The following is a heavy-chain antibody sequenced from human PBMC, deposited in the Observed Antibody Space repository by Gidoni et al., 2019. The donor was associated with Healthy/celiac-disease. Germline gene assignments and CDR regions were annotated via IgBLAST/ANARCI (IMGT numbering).Heavy chain of an antibody. Sequence: EVQLVESGGGLVKPGGSLRLSCEASGVNFRNDWMSWVRHAPVKGLDLVGRSKSNPECGPTDYAAPVKVRFTISRDVSKNTLYLQMNSLKTEDTAVYYCTTDEAVTTFYWFDPWGQGTLVTVSS. D-gene: IGHD4-17*01. J-gene: IGHJ5*02. CDR3: TTDEAVTTFYWFDP. V-gene: IGHV3-15*01. CDR2: SKSNPECGPT. CDR1: GVNFRNDW.